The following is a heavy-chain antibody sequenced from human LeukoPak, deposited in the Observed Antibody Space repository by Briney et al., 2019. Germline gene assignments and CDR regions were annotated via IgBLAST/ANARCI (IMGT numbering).Heavy chain of an antibody. Sequence: GGSLRLSCAASGFTFSSYAVSWVRQAPGKGLEWVSTIRGSGDSTYYADSVKGRFTISRDNSKNTLYLQLNSLRAEDTAVYYCAKDPGYYGSGRFDFWGQGTMVTVSS. J-gene: IGHJ3*01. CDR3: AKDPGYYGSGRFDF. CDR2: IRGSGDST. V-gene: IGHV3-23*01. D-gene: IGHD3-10*01. CDR1: GFTFSSYA.